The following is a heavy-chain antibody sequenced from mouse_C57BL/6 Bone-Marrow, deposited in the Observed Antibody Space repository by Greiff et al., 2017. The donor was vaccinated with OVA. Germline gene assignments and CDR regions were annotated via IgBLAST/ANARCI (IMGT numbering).Heavy chain of an antibody. CDR1: GFTFSSYG. CDR2: ISSGGSYT. Sequence: EVMMVESEGDLVKPRGSLTLSCARSGFTFSSYGMSWVRQTPDKRLEWVATISSGGSYTYYPDSVKGRFTISRDNAKNTLYLQMSSLKSEDTAMYYCARHYYGSSPNFDVWGTGTTVTVSS. CDR3: ARHYYGSSPNFDV. V-gene: IGHV5-6*02. J-gene: IGHJ1*03. D-gene: IGHD1-1*01.